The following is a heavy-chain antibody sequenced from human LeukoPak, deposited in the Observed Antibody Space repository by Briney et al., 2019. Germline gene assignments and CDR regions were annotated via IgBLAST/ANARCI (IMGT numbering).Heavy chain of an antibody. J-gene: IGHJ6*03. Sequence: GGSLRLSCAGSGFSFSSYGMHWVRQAPGKGLEWMAFIRSDGSNKYYADSVKGRFTISRDNSKNTLYLQINSLRDEDTAVYSCARGPRGSGYMDFWGKGTTVTVSS. CDR1: GFSFSSYG. CDR2: IRSDGSNK. D-gene: IGHD3-10*01. CDR3: ARGPRGSGYMDF. V-gene: IGHV3-30*02.